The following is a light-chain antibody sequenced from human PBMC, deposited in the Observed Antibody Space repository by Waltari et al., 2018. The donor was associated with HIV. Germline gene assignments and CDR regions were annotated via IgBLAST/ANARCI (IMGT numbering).Light chain of an antibody. Sequence: SYELTQPPSVSVSPGQPARITCPGDALPKQYASWYRQRPGQAPVLVIYKDTERPSGIPERFSGSSSGTTATLTIIGVQAQDEADYHCQSADSNASLWVFGGGTKLTVL. CDR1: ALPKQY. CDR2: KDT. V-gene: IGLV3-25*03. CDR3: QSADSNASLWV. J-gene: IGLJ3*02.